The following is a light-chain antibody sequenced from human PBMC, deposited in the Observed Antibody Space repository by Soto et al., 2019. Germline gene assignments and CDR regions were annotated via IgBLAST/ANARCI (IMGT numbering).Light chain of an antibody. Sequence: EIVLTQSPGTLSLSPGERATLSCRASQTFSNSFLSWFQQIPGQAPRLLIYGASMRATGIPDRFSGSGSGTDFTLTISRLEPEDFAVYYCQQCGSSSTFGQGTRTEIK. CDR2: GAS. CDR1: QTFSNSF. V-gene: IGKV3-20*01. J-gene: IGKJ5*01. CDR3: QQCGSSST.